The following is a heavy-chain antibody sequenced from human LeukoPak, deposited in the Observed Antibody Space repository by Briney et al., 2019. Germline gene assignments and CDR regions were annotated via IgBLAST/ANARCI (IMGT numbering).Heavy chain of an antibody. CDR3: AKGFSGGTHFDY. CDR2: ISYDGSNK. Sequence: PGGSLRLSCAASGFTFSSYGMHWVRQAPGKGLEWVAVISYDGSNKYYADSVKGRFTISRDNSKNTLYLQMNSLRAEDTAVYYCAKGFSGGTHFDYWGQGTLVTVSS. CDR1: GFTFSSYG. D-gene: IGHD1-26*01. V-gene: IGHV3-30*18. J-gene: IGHJ4*02.